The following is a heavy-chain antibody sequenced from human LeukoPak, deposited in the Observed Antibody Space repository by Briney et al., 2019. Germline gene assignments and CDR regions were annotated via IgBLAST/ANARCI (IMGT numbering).Heavy chain of an antibody. V-gene: IGHV4-61*01. J-gene: IGHJ4*02. Sequence: SETLSLTCTVSGGSVSSGSYYWSWIRQPTGKGLEWIGYIYYTGSTNYNSSLKSRVTISVDTSKNQFSLKLSSVTAADTAVYYCARAFCSSTNCYLPYWGQGALVTVSS. CDR1: GGSVSSGSYY. D-gene: IGHD2-2*01. CDR3: ARAFCSSTNCYLPY. CDR2: IYYTGST.